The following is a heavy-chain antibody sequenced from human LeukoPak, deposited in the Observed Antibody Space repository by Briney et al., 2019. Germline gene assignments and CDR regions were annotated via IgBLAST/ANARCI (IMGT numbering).Heavy chain of an antibody. Sequence: ASVKVSCKASGYTFTSYGISWVRQAPGQGLEWMGWISAYNGNTNYALKLQGRVTMTTDTSTSTAYMELRSLRSDDTAVYYCARDLMVRGAQLLDYYYYMDVWGKGTTVTVSS. CDR3: ARDLMVRGAQLLDYYYYMDV. CDR1: GYTFTSYG. CDR2: ISAYNGNT. D-gene: IGHD3-10*01. J-gene: IGHJ6*03. V-gene: IGHV1-18*01.